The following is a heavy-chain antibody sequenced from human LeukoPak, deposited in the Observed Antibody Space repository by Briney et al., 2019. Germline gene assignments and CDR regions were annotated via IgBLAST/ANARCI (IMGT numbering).Heavy chain of an antibody. Sequence: SETLSLTCAVSGGSISSYYWSWIRQPPGKGLEWIGYIYYSGSTNYNPSLKSRVTISVDTSKNQFSLKLSSVTAADTAVYYCARVGYSYGFYDYWGQGTLVTVSS. V-gene: IGHV4-59*01. CDR1: GGSISSYY. CDR3: ARVGYSYGFYDY. CDR2: IYYSGST. D-gene: IGHD5-18*01. J-gene: IGHJ4*02.